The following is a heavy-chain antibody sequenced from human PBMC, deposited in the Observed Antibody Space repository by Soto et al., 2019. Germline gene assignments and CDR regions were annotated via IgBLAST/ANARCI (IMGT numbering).Heavy chain of an antibody. CDR1: GFSLSTSGVG. D-gene: IGHD6-6*01. J-gene: IGHJ6*02. Sequence: QITLKESGHTLVKPTQTLTLTCTFSGFSLSTSGVGVGWIRQPPGKALEWLALIYWDDDKRYSPSLKSRLTITKDTSKNQVVLTMTNMDPVDTATYYCAQSYSSSSGYYYYGMDVWGQGTTVTVSS. V-gene: IGHV2-5*02. CDR2: IYWDDDK. CDR3: AQSYSSSSGYYYYGMDV.